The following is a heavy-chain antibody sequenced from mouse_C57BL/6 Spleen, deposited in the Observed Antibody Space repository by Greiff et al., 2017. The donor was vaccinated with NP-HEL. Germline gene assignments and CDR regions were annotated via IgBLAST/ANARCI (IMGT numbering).Heavy chain of an antibody. D-gene: IGHD2-1*01. Sequence: EVKLMESGPELVKPGDSVKISCKASGYSFTGYFMNWVMQSHGKSLEWIGRINPYNGDTFYNQKFKGKATLTVDKSSSTAYMELRSLTSEDSAVYYCAGSGNYGNYGGYWYFDVWGTGTTVTVSS. CDR3: AGSGNYGNYGGYWYFDV. J-gene: IGHJ1*03. CDR1: GYSFTGYF. CDR2: INPYNGDT. V-gene: IGHV1-20*01.